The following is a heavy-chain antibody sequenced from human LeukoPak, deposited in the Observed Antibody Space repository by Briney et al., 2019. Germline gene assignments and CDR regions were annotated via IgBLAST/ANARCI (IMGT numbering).Heavy chain of an antibody. CDR1: GYTFTSYG. CDR3: ARGFSGVYSYGPSGTYYFDY. Sequence: ASVKVSCKASGYTFTSYGISWVRQAPGQGLEWMGWISAYNGNTNYAQKLQGRVTMTTDTSTSTAYMEPRSLRSDDTAVYYCARGFSGVYSYGPSGTYYFDYWGQGTLVTVSS. D-gene: IGHD5-18*01. V-gene: IGHV1-18*01. J-gene: IGHJ4*02. CDR2: ISAYNGNT.